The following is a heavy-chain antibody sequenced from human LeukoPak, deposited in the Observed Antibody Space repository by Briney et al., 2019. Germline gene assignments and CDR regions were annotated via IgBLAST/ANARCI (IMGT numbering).Heavy chain of an antibody. CDR2: IYPGDSDT. J-gene: IGHJ5*02. Sequence: GESLKISCKGSGYSFTSYWIGWVRQMSGKGLEWMGIIYPGDSDTRYSPSFQGQVTISADKSISTAYLRWSSLKASDTAMYYCARQTDFWSGYSSRSWFDPWGQGTLVTVSS. CDR3: ARQTDFWSGYSSRSWFDP. D-gene: IGHD3-3*01. V-gene: IGHV5-51*01. CDR1: GYSFTSYW.